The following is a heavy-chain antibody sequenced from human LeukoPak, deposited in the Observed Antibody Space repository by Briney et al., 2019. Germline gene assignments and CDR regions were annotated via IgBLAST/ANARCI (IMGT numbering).Heavy chain of an antibody. CDR1: GGSISIYY. Sequence: PSETLSLTCTVSGGSISIYYWSWIRQPPGKGLEGIGYIYYSGSTNYNTSLKSRVTISVDTYKNQFTLKLSSVTAADTAVYYCARDLSRGLDYWGQGTLVTVSS. CDR3: ARDLSRGLDY. J-gene: IGHJ4*02. CDR2: IYYSGST. D-gene: IGHD2-2*01. V-gene: IGHV4-59*01.